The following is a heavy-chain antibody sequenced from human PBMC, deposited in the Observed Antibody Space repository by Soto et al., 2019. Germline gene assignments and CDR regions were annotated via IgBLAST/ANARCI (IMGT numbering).Heavy chain of an antibody. CDR3: AKDGRSLWLRIALDV. V-gene: IGHV3-30*18. CDR2: ISYDGSNK. Sequence: QVQLVESGGGVVQPGRSLRLSCAASGFTFSSYGMHWVRQAPGQGLEWVAVISYDGSNKYYADSVKGRFSISRDNSKNTLYLQMNSLRAEDTAVYYCAKDGRSLWLRIALDVWGQGTTVTVSS. J-gene: IGHJ6*02. CDR1: GFTFSSYG. D-gene: IGHD3-10*01.